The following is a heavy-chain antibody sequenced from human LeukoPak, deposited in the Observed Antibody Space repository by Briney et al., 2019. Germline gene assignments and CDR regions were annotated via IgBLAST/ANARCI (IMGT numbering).Heavy chain of an antibody. V-gene: IGHV3-21*01. CDR2: ISSGGAYT. CDR1: GFIFSSYG. CDR3: ARDPEVPDYYSYMDV. Sequence: GGSLRLTCTGSGFIFSSYGLFWVRQAPGKGLEWVSAISSGGAYTYYADSVKGRFTISRDNALNSVSLQMNGLRAEDTAIYYCARDPEVPDYYSYMDVWGKGTTVTVSS. J-gene: IGHJ6*03.